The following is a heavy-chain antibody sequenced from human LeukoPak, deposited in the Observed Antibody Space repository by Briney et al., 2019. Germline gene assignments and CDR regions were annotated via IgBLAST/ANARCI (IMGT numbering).Heavy chain of an antibody. CDR1: DGSISSYY. CDR3: ARWGHFDTSGYFVVDY. Sequence: TPSETLSLTCSISDGSISSYYWNWIRQSPRKGLEWIWHIHYSGSTHYNPSLQSRVSISIDTSKNHFSLKLRSVTAVDTAVYYCARWGHFDTSGYFVVDYWGQGTLVTVSS. D-gene: IGHD3-22*01. J-gene: IGHJ4*02. CDR2: IHYSGST. V-gene: IGHV4-59*01.